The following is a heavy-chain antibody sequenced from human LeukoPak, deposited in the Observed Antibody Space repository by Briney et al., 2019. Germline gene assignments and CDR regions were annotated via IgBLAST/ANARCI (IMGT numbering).Heavy chain of an antibody. CDR1: GVSITSSRYY. V-gene: IGHV4-39*01. D-gene: IGHD5-24*01. J-gene: IGHJ3*01. CDR2: IYYNGNT. CDR3: ASPREMATIYDASDV. Sequence: SETLSLTCTVSGVSITSSRYYWAWIRQPPGKGLEWIGTIYYNGNTHYNPSLESRFTISVDTSKNQFSLKLSSVTASDTAVYYCASPREMATIYDASDVWGQGTMVTVSS.